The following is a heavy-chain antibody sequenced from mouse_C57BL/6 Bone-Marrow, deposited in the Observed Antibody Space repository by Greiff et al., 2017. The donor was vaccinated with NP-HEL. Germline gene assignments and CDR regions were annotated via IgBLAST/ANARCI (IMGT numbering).Heavy chain of an antibody. CDR3: ARDIGIPIYDGYYPFAY. V-gene: IGHV5-4*01. J-gene: IGHJ3*01. CDR1: GFTFSSYA. Sequence: EVRLVESGGGLVKPGGSLKLSCAASGFTFSSYAMSWVRQTPEKRLEWVATISDGGSYTYYPDNVKGRFTISRDNAKNNLYLQMSHLKSEDTAMYYCARDIGIPIYDGYYPFAYWGQGTLVTVSA. D-gene: IGHD2-3*01. CDR2: ISDGGSYT.